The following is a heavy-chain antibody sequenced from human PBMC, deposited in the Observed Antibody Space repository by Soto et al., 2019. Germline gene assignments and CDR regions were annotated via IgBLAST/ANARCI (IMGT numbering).Heavy chain of an antibody. CDR1: GGSISSSSYY. D-gene: IGHD2-2*01. J-gene: IGHJ5*02. CDR3: ARGTSVPAAMLVPNWFDP. CDR2: IYYSGST. V-gene: IGHV4-39*01. Sequence: SLTCTVSGGSISSSSYYWGWIRQPPGKGLEWIGSIYYSGSTYYNPSLKSRVTISVDTSKNQFSLKLSSVTAADTAVYYCARGTSVPAAMLVPNWFDPWGQGTLVTV.